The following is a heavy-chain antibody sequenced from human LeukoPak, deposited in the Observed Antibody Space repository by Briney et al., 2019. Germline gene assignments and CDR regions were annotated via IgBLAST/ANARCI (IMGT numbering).Heavy chain of an antibody. D-gene: IGHD3-10*01. CDR1: GGSISSND. V-gene: IGHV4-59*01. CDR2: IYDSGST. CDR3: ARGRYGSGTYPFFDY. Sequence: PSETLSLTCTVFGGSISSNDWSWIRQPPGRGLEWIGHIYDSGSTKYSPSLKSRVTISVDTSKNHLSLRLTSVTAADTAMYYCARGRYGSGTYPFFDYWGQGSLVTVSS. J-gene: IGHJ4*02.